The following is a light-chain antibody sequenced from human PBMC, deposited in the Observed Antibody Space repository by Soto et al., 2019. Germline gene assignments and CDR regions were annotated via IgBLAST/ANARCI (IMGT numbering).Light chain of an antibody. CDR3: QQYNSSWT. CDR2: KAS. Sequence: DIPMTQSPSTLSASVGDRVTITCRASQSISSWLAWYQQKPGKAPKLLIYKASSLESGVPSRFSGSGSGTELTLTISSLQPDDFATYYCQQYNSSWTFGQGTKVEIK. J-gene: IGKJ1*01. CDR1: QSISSW. V-gene: IGKV1-5*03.